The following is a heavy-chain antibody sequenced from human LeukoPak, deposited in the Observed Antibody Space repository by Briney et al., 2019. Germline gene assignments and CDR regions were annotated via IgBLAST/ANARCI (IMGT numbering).Heavy chain of an antibody. D-gene: IGHD3-16*01. V-gene: IGHV3-11*01. J-gene: IGHJ4*02. CDR1: GSSSSDHH. CDR2: ISRDGNII. CDR3: ARYVLLMDY. Sequence: PGGSLRLSCAASGSSSSDHHMSWVRQVPGKGLEWLAYISRDGNIIVYADSVKGRFTISRDNAKQSVYLEMKSLRPEDTAVYYCARYVLLMDYWGQGTLVTVSS.